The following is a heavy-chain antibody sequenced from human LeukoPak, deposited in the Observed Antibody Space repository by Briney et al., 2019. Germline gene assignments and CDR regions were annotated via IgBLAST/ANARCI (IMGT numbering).Heavy chain of an antibody. V-gene: IGHV3-21*01. CDR2: ISSSSSYI. CDR3: ARDEYDILTDYDY. D-gene: IGHD3-9*01. Sequence: GGSLRLSCAASGFTFKTYTMHWVRQAPGMGLEWVSSISSSSSYIFYADSVKGRFTISRDNAKNTLYLQMNSLRAEDTAVYYCARDEYDILTDYDYWGQGILVTVSS. CDR1: GFTFKTYT. J-gene: IGHJ4*02.